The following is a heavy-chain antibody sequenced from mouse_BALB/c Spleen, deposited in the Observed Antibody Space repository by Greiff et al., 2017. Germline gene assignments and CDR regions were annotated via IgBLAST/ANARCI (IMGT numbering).Heavy chain of an antibody. CDR1: GFTFSSYY. J-gene: IGHJ1*01. V-gene: IGHV5-6-2*01. D-gene: IGHD2-14*01. CDR2: INSNGGST. CDR3: ARQGYGGYWYFDV. Sequence: EVNVVESGGGLVKLGGSLKLSCAASGFTFSSYYMSWVRQTPEKRLELVAAINSNGGSTYYPDTVKGRFTISRDNAKNTLYLQMSSLKSEDTALYYCARQGYGGYWYFDVWGAGTTVTVSS.